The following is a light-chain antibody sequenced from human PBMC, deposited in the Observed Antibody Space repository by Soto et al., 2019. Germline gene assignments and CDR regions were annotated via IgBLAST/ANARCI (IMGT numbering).Light chain of an antibody. J-gene: IGLJ3*02. V-gene: IGLV8-61*01. CDR2: STS. Sequence: QAVVTQEPSFSVSPGGTVTLTCGVSSGSVSTRYYPSWYQQTPGQAPRTLIYSTSTRSSGVPDRFSGSIVGNKAALTISGAQADDESDYYCVLYRGSGIWVFSGGTKLTVL. CDR1: SGSVSTRYY. CDR3: VLYRGSGIWV.